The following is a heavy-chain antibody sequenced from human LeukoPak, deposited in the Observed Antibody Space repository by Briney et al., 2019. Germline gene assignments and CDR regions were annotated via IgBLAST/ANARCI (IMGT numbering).Heavy chain of an antibody. V-gene: IGHV3-21*01. CDR2: ISSSSSYI. D-gene: IGHD3-9*01. CDR1: GFTFSIYS. J-gene: IGHJ3*02. CDR3: ARDTPTPSALRYFDWSSPHLNAFDI. Sequence: GGSLRLSCVASGFTFSIYSMNWVRRAPGKGLEWVSSISSSSSYIYYADSVKGRFTISRDNAKNSLYLQMNSLRAEDTAVYYCARDTPTPSALRYFDWSSPHLNAFDIWGRGTMVTVSS.